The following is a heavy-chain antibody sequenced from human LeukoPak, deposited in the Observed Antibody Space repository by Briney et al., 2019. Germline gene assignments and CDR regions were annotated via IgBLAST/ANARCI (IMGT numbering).Heavy chain of an antibody. V-gene: IGHV4-34*01. J-gene: IGHJ4*02. CDR1: GGSFSAYY. CDR2: INHSGST. CDR3: ARRPLRFGEDYFDD. D-gene: IGHD3-10*01. Sequence: SETLSLTCAVYGGSFSAYYWSWIRQAPGKGLEWIGEINHSGSTNYNPSLKSRVPLSLDTSKQQFSLKLRSVTAADTAVYYCARRPLRFGEDYFDDWGQGTLVTVSS.